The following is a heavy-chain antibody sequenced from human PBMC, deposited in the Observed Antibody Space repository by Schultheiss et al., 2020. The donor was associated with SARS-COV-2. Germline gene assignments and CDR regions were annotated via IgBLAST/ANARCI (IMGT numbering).Heavy chain of an antibody. D-gene: IGHD2/OR15-2a*01. CDR3: ARGRTTARGMDV. CDR1: GVTFSSYA. Sequence: GSLRLSCAASGVTFSSYAMHWVRQAPGKGLEWVAVMWYDGINQYYADSVKGRFTISRDNSKNTLYLQMNSLRAEDTAVYYCARGRTTARGMDVWGQGTTVTVSS. CDR2: MWYDGINQ. J-gene: IGHJ6*02. V-gene: IGHV3-30*19.